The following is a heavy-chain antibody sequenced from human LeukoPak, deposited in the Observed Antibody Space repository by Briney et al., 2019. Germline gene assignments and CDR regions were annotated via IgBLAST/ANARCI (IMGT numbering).Heavy chain of an antibody. CDR3: AREAAELGRSFDY. CDR1: GGSISSYY. V-gene: IGHV4-4*07. J-gene: IGHJ4*02. D-gene: IGHD2-15*01. CDR2: IHTSGST. Sequence: PSETLSLTCTVSGGSISSYYWSWIRQPAGKGLEWIGRIHTSGSTNHNPSLTSRVTMSVDTSKNQFSQKLTSVTAADTAVYYCAREAAELGRSFDYWGQGAQVTVSS.